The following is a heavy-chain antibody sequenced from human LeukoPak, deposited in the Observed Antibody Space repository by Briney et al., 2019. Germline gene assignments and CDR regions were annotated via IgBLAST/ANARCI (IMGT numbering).Heavy chain of an antibody. CDR2: IYYSGST. V-gene: IGHV4-39*01. D-gene: IGHD6-19*01. Sequence: SETLSLTCTVSGGSISSSSYYWGWIRQPPGKGLEWIGSIYYSGSTYYNPSLKSRVTISVDTSKNQFSLKLSSVTAADTAVYYCARHGKEQWLKDPFDCWAREPWSPSPQ. CDR3: ARHGKEQWLKDPFDC. J-gene: IGHJ4*02. CDR1: GGSISSSSYY.